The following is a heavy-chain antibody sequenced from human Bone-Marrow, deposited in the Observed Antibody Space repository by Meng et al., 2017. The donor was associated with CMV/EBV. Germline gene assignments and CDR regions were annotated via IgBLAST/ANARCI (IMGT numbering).Heavy chain of an antibody. V-gene: IGHV4-59*01. D-gene: IGHD5-24*01. Sequence: SETLSLTCTVSGGSISSYYWSWIRQPPGKGLEWIGYIYYSGSTNYNPSLKSRVTISVDTSKNQFSLKLSSVTAADTAVYYCARVEMATIWLFVPWGPGHLVTVSS. CDR3: ARVEMATIWLFVP. CDR2: IYYSGST. J-gene: IGHJ5*02. CDR1: GGSISSYY.